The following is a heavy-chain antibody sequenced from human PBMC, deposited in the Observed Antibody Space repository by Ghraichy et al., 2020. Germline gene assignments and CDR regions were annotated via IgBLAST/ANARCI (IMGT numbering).Heavy chain of an antibody. J-gene: IGHJ3*02. Sequence: GGSLRLSCAASGFTFSSYAMSWVRQAPGKGLEWISVMTWRGGGTSYADSVKGRFTISRDNSKNTLYLQMNSLRAEDTAVYFCAKGSGFGRYYGDAFDIWGQGTMVTVSS. D-gene: IGHD1-26*01. V-gene: IGHV3-23*01. CDR3: AKGSGFGRYYGDAFDI. CDR1: GFTFSSYA. CDR2: MTWRGGGT.